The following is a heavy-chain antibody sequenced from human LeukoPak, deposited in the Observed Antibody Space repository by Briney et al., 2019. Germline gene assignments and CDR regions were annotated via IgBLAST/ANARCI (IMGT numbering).Heavy chain of an antibody. J-gene: IGHJ6*02. Sequence: ASVKVSCKASGYTFTGYYMHWVRQAPGQGLEWMGWINPNSGGTNYAQKFQGRVTMTRDTSISTAYMELSRLRSDDTAVYYCARAGGYSYGLLGYYYYGMDVWGQGTTVTVSS. CDR3: ARAGGYSYGLLGYYYYGMDV. V-gene: IGHV1-2*02. CDR2: INPNSGGT. D-gene: IGHD5-18*01. CDR1: GYTFTGYY.